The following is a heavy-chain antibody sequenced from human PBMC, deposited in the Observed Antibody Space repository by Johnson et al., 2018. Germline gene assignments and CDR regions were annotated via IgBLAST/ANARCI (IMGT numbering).Heavy chain of an antibody. CDR1: GFNFRAYG. D-gene: IGHD3-22*01. CDR3: AKDYYDSSGSQPFDT. V-gene: IGHV3-30*18. Sequence: VQLVESGGGVVEPGRSRRLSCAASGFNFRAYGMNWVRQAPGKGLQWVALISYDESETFYSDSVKGRFTVYRDNSKDTLYLQMNRLRVEDTAVYYCAKDYYDSSGSQPFDTWCQGTMVTVSS. J-gene: IGHJ3*02. CDR2: ISYDESET.